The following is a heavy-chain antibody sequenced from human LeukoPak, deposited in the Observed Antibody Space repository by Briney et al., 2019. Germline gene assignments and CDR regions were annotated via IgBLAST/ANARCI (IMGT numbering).Heavy chain of an antibody. J-gene: IGHJ5*02. V-gene: IGHV1-2*02. D-gene: IGHD1-26*01. CDR3: AVDSGSYYVVPNWFDP. Sequence: ASVKVSCKASGYTFTGYYMHWVRQAPGQGLEWMGWINPNSGGTNYAQKFQGRVTMTRDTSISTAYMELSGLRSDDTAVYYCAVDSGSYYVVPNWFDPWGQGTLVTVSS. CDR2: INPNSGGT. CDR1: GYTFTGYY.